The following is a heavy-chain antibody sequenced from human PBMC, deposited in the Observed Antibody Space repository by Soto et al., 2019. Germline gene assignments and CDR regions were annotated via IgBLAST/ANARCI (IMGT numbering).Heavy chain of an antibody. CDR3: VASLAASGLNWLDP. CDR1: GGSISEKY. CDR2: IFADGHT. J-gene: IGHJ5*02. D-gene: IGHD6-13*01. V-gene: IGHV4-4*07. Sequence: LSLTCIVSGGSISEKYWNWVRQPPGKGLEWIGLIFADGHTDYNPSLKSRVTMSVDASKNQFSLRLTSMTAADTAVYYCVASLAASGLNWLDPWGRGTLVTVSS.